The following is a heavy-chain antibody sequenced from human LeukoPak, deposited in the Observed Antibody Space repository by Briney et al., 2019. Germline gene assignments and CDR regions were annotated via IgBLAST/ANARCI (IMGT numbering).Heavy chain of an antibody. J-gene: IGHJ4*02. Sequence: TLSLTCTVSGGSISSGNYHWSWIRQHPGRGLEWIGNIYYSGSTYYNPSLKSRVIISVDTSKNQFSLKLSSVTAADTAVYYCARADGDYPNYWGQGTLVTVSS. CDR2: IYYSGST. CDR3: ARADGDYPNY. V-gene: IGHV4-30-4*08. CDR1: GGSISSGNYH. D-gene: IGHD4-17*01.